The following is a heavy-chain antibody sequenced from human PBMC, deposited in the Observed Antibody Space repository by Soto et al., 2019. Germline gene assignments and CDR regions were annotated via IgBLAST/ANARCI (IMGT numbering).Heavy chain of an antibody. V-gene: IGHV4-4*07. CDR3: ARDWYYDSSGYSNLLFDY. J-gene: IGHJ4*02. Sequence: LSLTCAISGDSIGNFYWSWIRQPAGKGLESLGRLSASGRTNYSPSLQSRVTMSLDRSKNRFSLRLTSVSAADTAVYFCARDWYYDSSGYSNLLFDYWGQGTLVTVSS. CDR2: LSASGRT. D-gene: IGHD3-22*01. CDR1: GDSIGNFY.